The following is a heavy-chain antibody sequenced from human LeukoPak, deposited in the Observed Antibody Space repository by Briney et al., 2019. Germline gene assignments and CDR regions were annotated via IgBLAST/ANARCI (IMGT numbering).Heavy chain of an antibody. V-gene: IGHV3-30*14. CDR3: ATTTELGWGDY. J-gene: IGHJ4*02. Sequence: GGSLRLSCAASGFSFSDYYISWIRQAPGKGLEWVAVISYDGSNKYYADSVKGRFTISRDNSKNTVFLQMNGLRAEDTAVYFCATTTELGWGDYWGQGTLVTVSS. CDR1: GFSFSDYY. CDR2: ISYDGSNK. D-gene: IGHD7-27*01.